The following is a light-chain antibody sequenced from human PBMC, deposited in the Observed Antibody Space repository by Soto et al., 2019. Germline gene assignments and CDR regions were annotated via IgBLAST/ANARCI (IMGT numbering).Light chain of an antibody. Sequence: QSALTQPRSVSGSPGQSVTISCTGTSSDVGAYNYVSWYQQHPGTAPKLMSYDVAKRPSGVPDRFSGSKSGNTASLTISGLQAEDEADYYCCSYAGSYTVIFGGGTKVTVL. CDR2: DVA. CDR1: SSDVGAYNY. V-gene: IGLV2-11*01. CDR3: CSYAGSYTVI. J-gene: IGLJ2*01.